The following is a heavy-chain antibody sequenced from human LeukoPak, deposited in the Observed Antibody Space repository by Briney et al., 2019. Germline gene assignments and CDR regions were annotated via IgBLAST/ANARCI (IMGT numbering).Heavy chain of an antibody. CDR3: ARDWDSGSWVPIEAFDI. D-gene: IGHD6-13*01. J-gene: IGHJ3*02. V-gene: IGHV1-69*04. Sequence: SVKVSCKASGGTFSSYAISWVRQAPGQGLEWMGRIIPILGIANYAQKFQGRVTITADKSTSTAYMELSSLRSEDTAVYYCARDWDSGSWVPIEAFDIWGQGTMVTVSS. CDR1: GGTFSSYA. CDR2: IIPILGIA.